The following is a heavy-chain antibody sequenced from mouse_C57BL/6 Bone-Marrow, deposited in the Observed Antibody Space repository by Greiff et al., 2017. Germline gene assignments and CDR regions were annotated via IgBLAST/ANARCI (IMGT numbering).Heavy chain of an antibody. CDR1: GYTFTSYW. CDR3: ARRGASYDYDVENAWFAY. J-gene: IGHJ3*01. V-gene: IGHV1-55*01. CDR2: IYPGSGST. D-gene: IGHD2-4*01. Sequence: VQLQQPGAELVKPGASVKMSCKASGYTFTSYWITWVKQRPGQGLEWIGDIYPGSGSTNYNEKFKSKATLTVDTSSSTAYMQLSSLTSEDSAVYYCARRGASYDYDVENAWFAYWGQGTLVTVSA.